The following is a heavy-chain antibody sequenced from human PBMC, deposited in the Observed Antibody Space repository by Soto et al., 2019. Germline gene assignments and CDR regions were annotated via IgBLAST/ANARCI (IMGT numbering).Heavy chain of an antibody. CDR1: GFTFSSYW. D-gene: IGHD2-2*01. Sequence: PGGSLRLSCAASGFTFSSYWMSWVRQAPGKGLEWVANIKQDGSEKYYVDSVKGRFTISRDNAKNSLYLQMNSLRAEDTAVYYCARGYCSSTNCYPFDYWGQGTLVTVSS. V-gene: IGHV3-7*04. CDR2: IKQDGSEK. CDR3: ARGYCSSTNCYPFDY. J-gene: IGHJ4*02.